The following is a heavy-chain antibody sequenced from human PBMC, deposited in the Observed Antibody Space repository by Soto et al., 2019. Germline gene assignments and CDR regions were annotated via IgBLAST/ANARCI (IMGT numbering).Heavy chain of an antibody. V-gene: IGHV3-11*01. D-gene: IGHD1-20*01. Sequence: QVQLVESGGGLVKPGKSLRLSCTASGFIFSDYCMNWIRQAPGKGLEWVSSISSSGTILYYADSVKGRFTISRDNPKNSVYLQMNNLRAEDTALYYCATDPRRNFNWKFDSWGQGTLVTVSS. CDR1: GFIFSDYC. CDR2: ISSSGTIL. CDR3: ATDPRRNFNWKFDS. J-gene: IGHJ4*02.